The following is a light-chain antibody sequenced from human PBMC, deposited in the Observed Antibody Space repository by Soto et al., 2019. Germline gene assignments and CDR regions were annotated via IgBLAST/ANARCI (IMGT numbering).Light chain of an antibody. V-gene: IGKV1-5*01. CDR1: QRVDRW. CDR2: DAS. CDR3: QQYKDYTYT. Sequence: QVTQXXXXRXSSXGXRGTIXXRASQRVDRWLAWYQQKPGQAPKLLISDASTLESGVPSRFSGSGSVTEFTLTITSLQPDDFATYYCQQYKDYTYTFGQGTKVDIK. J-gene: IGKJ1*01.